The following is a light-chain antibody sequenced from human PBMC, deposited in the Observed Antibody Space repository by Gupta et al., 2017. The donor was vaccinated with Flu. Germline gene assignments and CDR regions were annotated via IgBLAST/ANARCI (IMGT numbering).Light chain of an antibody. CDR3: QQRGNWPPVT. Sequence: ERATLSCRASQTVSTYLLWYQHRPGQAPRLLIYDASKSAAGIPARFSGTGSGTDFTLTISSLVPEDSAVYYCQQRGNWPPVTFGQGTRLEIK. J-gene: IGKJ5*01. CDR1: QTVSTY. V-gene: IGKV3-11*01. CDR2: DAS.